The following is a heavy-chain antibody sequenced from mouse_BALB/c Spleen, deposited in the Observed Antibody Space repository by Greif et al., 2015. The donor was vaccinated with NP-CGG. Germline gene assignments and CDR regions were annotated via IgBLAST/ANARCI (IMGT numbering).Heavy chain of an antibody. CDR2: IDPANGNT. D-gene: IGHD1-1*01. CDR3: GKGNYDYFDY. Sequence: EVQGVESGAELVKPGASVKLSCTASGFNIKDTYMHWVKQRPEQGLEWIGRIDPANGNTKYDPKFQGKATITADTSSNTAYLQLSSLTSEDTAVYYCGKGNYDYFDYWGQGTTLTVSS. J-gene: IGHJ2*01. V-gene: IGHV14-3*02. CDR1: GFNIKDTY.